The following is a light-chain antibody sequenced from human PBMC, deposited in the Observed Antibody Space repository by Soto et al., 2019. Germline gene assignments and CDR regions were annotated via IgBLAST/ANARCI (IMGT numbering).Light chain of an antibody. Sequence: EIVMTQSPATLSVSPGERATFSCRASQSVGSNLAWYQQKPGQAPRLLIFGAWNRATDIPARFSGSGSGTEFTLTISSLQSEDYAVYYCQQYKDWRTFGQGTKLEIK. CDR2: GAW. CDR1: QSVGSN. V-gene: IGKV3-15*01. CDR3: QQYKDWRT. J-gene: IGKJ2*01.